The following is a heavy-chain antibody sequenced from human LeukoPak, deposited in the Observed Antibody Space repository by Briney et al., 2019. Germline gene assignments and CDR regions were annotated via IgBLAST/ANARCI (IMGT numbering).Heavy chain of an antibody. D-gene: IGHD6-13*01. J-gene: IGHJ4*02. V-gene: IGHV1-69*06. Sequence: GASVKVSCKASGGTFSSYAISWVRQAPGQGLEWMGGIIPIFGTANYAQKFQGRVTITADKSTSTAYMELSSLRSEDTAVYYCARVSVTAAAGVSFDYWGQGTLVTVSS. CDR1: GGTFSSYA. CDR2: IIPIFGTA. CDR3: ARVSVTAAAGVSFDY.